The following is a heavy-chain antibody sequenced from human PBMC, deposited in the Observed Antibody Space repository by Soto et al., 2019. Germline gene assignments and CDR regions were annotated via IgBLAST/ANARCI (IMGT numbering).Heavy chain of an antibody. Sequence: EVQLVESGGGLVQPGGSRKLSCEPSGFTFSNYNMNWVRQAPGKGLEWLAYISTTRTTIYYADSVKGRFTIARDNVKSSLYLYMTSLRDEDTAVYYCARDRVGLDYWGQGTLVTVSS. D-gene: IGHD3-16*01. CDR2: ISTTRTTI. V-gene: IGHV3-48*02. J-gene: IGHJ4*02. CDR3: ARDRVGLDY. CDR1: GFTFSNYN.